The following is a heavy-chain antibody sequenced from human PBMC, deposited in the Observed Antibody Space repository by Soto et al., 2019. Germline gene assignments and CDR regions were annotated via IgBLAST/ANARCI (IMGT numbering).Heavy chain of an antibody. Sequence: ASVKVSCKASGYTFTSYAMHWVRQAPGQRLEWMGWINAGNGNTKYSQKFQGRVTITRDTSASTAYMELSSLRSEDTAVYYCASLGYCGGGSCYHYYFDYWGQGTLVTVSS. CDR1: GYTFTSYA. CDR2: INAGNGNT. J-gene: IGHJ4*02. CDR3: ASLGYCGGGSCYHYYFDY. V-gene: IGHV1-3*01. D-gene: IGHD2-15*01.